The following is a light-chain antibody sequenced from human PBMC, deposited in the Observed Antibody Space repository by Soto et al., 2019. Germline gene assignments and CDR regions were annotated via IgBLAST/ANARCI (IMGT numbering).Light chain of an antibody. CDR3: CSYAGSSTFSFYV. J-gene: IGLJ1*01. CDR1: SSDVGSYNL. V-gene: IGLV2-23*02. Sequence: QSALTQPASVSGSPGQSITISCPGTSSDVGSYNLVSWYQQHPGKAPKLMIYEVSKRPSGVSNRFSGSKSGNTASLTISGLQAEDEADYYCCSYAGSSTFSFYVFGTGTKLTVL. CDR2: EVS.